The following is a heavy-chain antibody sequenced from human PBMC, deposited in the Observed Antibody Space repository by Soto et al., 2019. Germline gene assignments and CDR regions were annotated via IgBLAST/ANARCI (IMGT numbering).Heavy chain of an antibody. CDR2: IKSDGSGT. D-gene: IGHD3-22*01. CDR1: GFPFSSYW. CDR3: ARGDGDYYDGNGYLGRH. Sequence: GGSLSLSCAASGFPFSSYWMHWVRQVPGKGLVWVSRIKSDGSGTSYAGSVKGRFTISRDNAKNTLFLQMNSLRVEDTAVYYCARGDGDYYDGNGYLGRHWGQGTLVTVSS. V-gene: IGHV3-74*01. J-gene: IGHJ4*02.